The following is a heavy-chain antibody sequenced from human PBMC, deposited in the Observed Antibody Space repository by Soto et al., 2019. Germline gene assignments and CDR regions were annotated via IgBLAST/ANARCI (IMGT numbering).Heavy chain of an antibody. V-gene: IGHV3-53*01. J-gene: IGHJ5*01. CDR2: IHSDANT. CDR1: GFNVGSNS. CDR3: ARHAWLES. Sequence: VSLRLSCAASGFNVGSNSMNWVRQAPGKGLEWLSLIHSDANTKYADSVKGRFTISRDSSENTVYLQMNSLRAEDAAVYYCARHAWLESWGQGTLVTVSS.